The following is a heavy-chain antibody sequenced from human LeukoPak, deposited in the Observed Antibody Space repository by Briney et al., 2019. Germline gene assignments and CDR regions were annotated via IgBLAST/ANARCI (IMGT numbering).Heavy chain of an antibody. D-gene: IGHD2-15*01. J-gene: IGHJ5*02. CDR3: ARDLGYCSGGSCEEA. CDR2: IYYSGST. CDR1: GGSISSSSYY. V-gene: IGHV4-39*02. Sequence: KPSETLSLTCTVSGGSISSSSYYWGWIRQPPGKGLEWIGSIYYSGSTYYNPSLESRVTISVDTSKNQFSLKLSSVTAADTAVYYCARDLGYCSGGSCEEAWGQGTLVTVSS.